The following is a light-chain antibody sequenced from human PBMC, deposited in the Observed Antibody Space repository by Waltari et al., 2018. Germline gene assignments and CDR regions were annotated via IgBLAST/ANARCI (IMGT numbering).Light chain of an antibody. V-gene: IGKV1-12*01. CDR2: AAS. CDR1: QGIGNW. J-gene: IGKJ2*03. Sequence: DIEMTQSPSSVSAAVGARVTITGRASQGIGNWLAWYQQKPGKAPKLLIYAASSLQSGVPSRFSGSGSGSDFTLTIRSLQPEDFTTYYCQQAKSFPYSFGQGTNLEIK. CDR3: QQAKSFPYS.